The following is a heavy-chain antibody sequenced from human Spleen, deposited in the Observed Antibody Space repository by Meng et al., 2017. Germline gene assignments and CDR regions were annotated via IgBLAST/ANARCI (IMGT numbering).Heavy chain of an antibody. D-gene: IGHD4-17*01. CDR2: INNDGDNR. J-gene: IGHJ5*02. CDR1: GFTFSSCG. V-gene: IGHV3-23*05. CDR3: ANDAGCTTGTMFDR. Sequence: GGSLRLSCVASGFTFSSCGMAWVRQAPGKGLEWVSTINNDGDNRHYADSVKGRFIISRDNSKDTFYLQMNSLRAEDTAVYYCANDAGCTTGTMFDRWGQGPLVTVSS.